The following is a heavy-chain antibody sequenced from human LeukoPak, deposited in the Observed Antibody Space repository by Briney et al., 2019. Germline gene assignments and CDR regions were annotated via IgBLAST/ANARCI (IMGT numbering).Heavy chain of an antibody. Sequence: PGGSLRLSCAASGFTFSHFGVHWIRQAPGKGLEWVAVIFYNGGNKYYGDSVKGRFTVSRDNSKNTHDLQMNSLRAEDTGVYYCARDRGGTYTVGGAFDVWGQGILVTVSS. D-gene: IGHD1-26*01. CDR2: IFYNGGNK. CDR1: GFTFSHFG. J-gene: IGHJ3*01. V-gene: IGHV3-30*12. CDR3: ARDRGGTYTVGGAFDV.